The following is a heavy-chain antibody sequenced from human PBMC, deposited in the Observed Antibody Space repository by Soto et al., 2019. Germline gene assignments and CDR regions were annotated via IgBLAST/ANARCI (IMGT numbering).Heavy chain of an antibody. J-gene: IGHJ4*02. Sequence: PGGSLRLSCAASGFTFSNAWMSWVRQAPGKGLEWVGRIKSKTDGGTKDYAAPVKGRFTISRDDSKTTLYLQMNSLKTEDTAVYYCTTDRVVVVPAAILETHDYWGQGTLVTVSS. CDR2: IKSKTDGGTK. CDR1: GFTFSNAW. D-gene: IGHD2-2*01. CDR3: TTDRVVVVPAAILETHDY. V-gene: IGHV3-15*01.